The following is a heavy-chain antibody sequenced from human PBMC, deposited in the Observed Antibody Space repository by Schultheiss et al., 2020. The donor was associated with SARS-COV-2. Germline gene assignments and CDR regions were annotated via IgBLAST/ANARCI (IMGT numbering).Heavy chain of an antibody. CDR2: INPNSGGT. CDR3: ARAQLKHSVYSSSNYYYYGMDV. J-gene: IGHJ6*02. CDR1: GYTFTGYY. V-gene: IGHV1-2*02. Sequence: ASVKVSCKASGYTFTGYYIHWVRQAPGQGLEWMGWINPNSGGTTYAQKFQGRVTMTRDTSISTAYMELSSLRSEDTAVYYCARAQLKHSVYSSSNYYYYGMDVWGQGTTVTVSS. D-gene: IGHD6-6*01.